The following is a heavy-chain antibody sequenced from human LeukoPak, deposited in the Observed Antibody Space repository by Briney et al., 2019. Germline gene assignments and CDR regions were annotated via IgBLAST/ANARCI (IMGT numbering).Heavy chain of an antibody. CDR3: ARDFWGAYRVDYFDY. J-gene: IGHJ4*02. CDR1: GFIFRNYW. CDR2: IKQDGSET. Sequence: QPGGSLRLSCAASGFIFRNYWMSWVRRAPGKGLEWVANIKQDGSETYYVDSVRGRFTISRDNAEKSLYLQMNSLRVEDTAVYYCARDFWGAYRVDYFDYWGQGTLVTVSS. D-gene: IGHD3-3*01. V-gene: IGHV3-7*01.